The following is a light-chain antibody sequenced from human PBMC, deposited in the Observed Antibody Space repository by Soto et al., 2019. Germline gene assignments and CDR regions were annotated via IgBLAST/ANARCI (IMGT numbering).Light chain of an antibody. J-gene: IGLJ3*02. CDR3: STYTTSGTLV. V-gene: IGLV2-14*01. CDR1: SSVVGY. CDR2: DIS. Sequence: QSALTQPASVSGSPGQSITISCTGTSSVVGYVSWYQQRPGKAPKFMIYDISNRPSGVSNRFSCSKSGNTASLTISGLQAEDEADYYCSTYTTSGTLVFGGGTKLTVL.